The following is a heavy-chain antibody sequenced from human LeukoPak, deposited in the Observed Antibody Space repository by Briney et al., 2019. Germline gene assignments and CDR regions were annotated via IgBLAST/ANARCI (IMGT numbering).Heavy chain of an antibody. Sequence: ASVKVSCKASGGTFSSYAISWVRQAPGQGLEWMGRIIPILGIANYAQKFQGRVTITADKSTSTVYMELSSLRSEDTAVYYCARGGGGNNWFDPWGQGTLVTVSS. CDR2: IIPILGIA. CDR1: GGTFSSYA. CDR3: ARGGGGNNWFDP. J-gene: IGHJ5*02. D-gene: IGHD2-15*01. V-gene: IGHV1-69*04.